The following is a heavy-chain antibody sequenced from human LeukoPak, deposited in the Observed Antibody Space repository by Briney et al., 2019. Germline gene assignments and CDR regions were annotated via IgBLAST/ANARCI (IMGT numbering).Heavy chain of an antibody. CDR2: INHSGAT. CDR1: GGSFSGYY. J-gene: IGHJ4*02. CDR3: ARGSKYYYDSSGSQQSLYYFDY. V-gene: IGHV4-34*01. D-gene: IGHD3-22*01. Sequence: PSETLSLTCAVYGGSFSGYYWSWIRQPPGKGLDGIGEINHSGATNYNPSLKSRVTISVDTSKNQFSLKLSSVTAADTAVYYCARGSKYYYDSSGSQQSLYYFDYWGQGTLVTVSS.